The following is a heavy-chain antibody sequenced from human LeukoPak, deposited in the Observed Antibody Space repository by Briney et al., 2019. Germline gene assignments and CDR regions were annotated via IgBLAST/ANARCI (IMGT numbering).Heavy chain of an antibody. CDR1: GFTFSSYA. J-gene: IGHJ6*02. V-gene: IGHV3-23*01. CDR2: ISGSGGST. Sequence: GGSLRLSCAASGFTFSSYAMSWVRQAPGKGLEWVSAISGSGGSTYYADSVKGRFTISRDNSKNTLYLQMNSLRAEDTAVYYCAVTATPPQSQLLLGYYYYGMAVWGQGTTVTVSS. CDR3: AVTATPPQSQLLLGYYYYGMAV. D-gene: IGHD2-2*01.